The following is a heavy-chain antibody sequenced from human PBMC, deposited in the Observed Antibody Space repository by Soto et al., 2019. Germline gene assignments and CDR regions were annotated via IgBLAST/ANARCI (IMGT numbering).Heavy chain of an antibody. J-gene: IGHJ4*02. CDR1: GFIFDEYS. CDR2: ISWNSGNI. CDR3: AKGASTTVFAFNDY. Sequence: EVQLVESGGGLVQPGRSLRLSCAASGFIFDEYSMHWVRQAPGKGLEWVSSISWNSGNIGYADSVKGRFTISRDNAKNSLYLQMKSVRGEDTALYYCAKGASTTVFAFNDYWGQGTLVTVSS. V-gene: IGHV3-9*01. D-gene: IGHD4-17*01.